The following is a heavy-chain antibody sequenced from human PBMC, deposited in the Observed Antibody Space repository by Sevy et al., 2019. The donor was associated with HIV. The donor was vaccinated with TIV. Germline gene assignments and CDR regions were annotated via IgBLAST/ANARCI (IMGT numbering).Heavy chain of an antibody. J-gene: IGHJ4*02. V-gene: IGHV1-18*04. CDR3: ARDCSVEGSLYYFDF. Sequence: ASVKVSCKTSGYNFISYGISWVRQAPGQGLEWMGWISSYNSETNYARKFQGRVTMTTETSTSTVYMELRSLTSDETAVYYCARDCSVEGSLYYFDFWGQGTLVTVSS. CDR2: ISSYNSET. D-gene: IGHD6-19*01. CDR1: GYNFISYG.